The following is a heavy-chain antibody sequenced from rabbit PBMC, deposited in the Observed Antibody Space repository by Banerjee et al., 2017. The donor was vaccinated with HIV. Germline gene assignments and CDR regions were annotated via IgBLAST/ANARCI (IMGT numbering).Heavy chain of an antibody. V-gene: IGHV1S40*01. CDR3: ARYATYAGYADAVYYGMDL. D-gene: IGHD6-1*01. CDR1: GFSFSSSYY. Sequence: QSLEESGGDLVKPGASLTLTCTASGFSFSSSYYMCWVRQAPGKGLEWIACIYTGSSGSTYYASWAKGRFTISKTSSTTVTLQMTSLTAADTATYFCARYATYAGYADAVYYGMDLWGQGTLVTVS. CDR2: IYTGSSGST. J-gene: IGHJ6*01.